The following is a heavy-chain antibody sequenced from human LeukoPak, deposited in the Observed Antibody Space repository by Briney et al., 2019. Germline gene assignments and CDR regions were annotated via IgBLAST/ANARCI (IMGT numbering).Heavy chain of an antibody. J-gene: IGHJ5*02. CDR1: GFTFSSYG. D-gene: IGHD3-10*01. CDR2: ISGSGGST. CDR3: AKDYLAMVRGVTSTQFDP. V-gene: IGHV3-23*01. Sequence: GGTLRLSCAASGFTFSSYGMSWVRQAPGKGLEWVSAISGSGGSTYYADSVKGRFTISRDNSKNTLYLQMNSLRAEDTAVYYCAKDYLAMVRGVTSTQFDPWGQGTLVTVSS.